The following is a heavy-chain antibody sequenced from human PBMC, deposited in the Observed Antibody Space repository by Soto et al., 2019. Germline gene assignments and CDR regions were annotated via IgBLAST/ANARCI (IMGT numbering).Heavy chain of an antibody. J-gene: IGHJ5*02. CDR1: VDSISSGGYY. CDR2: IYYSGRT. CDR3: AIGNNVLRYFGSLFDP. V-gene: IGHV4-31*03. Sequence: TLSLTCTVSVDSISSGGYYWSWIRQHPGKGLEWIGSIYYSGRTYYNPSLKSRVPISVDTSKNQFSLKLSSVTAADTAVYYCAIGNNVLRYFGSLFDPWGQGTLVTVSS. D-gene: IGHD3-9*01.